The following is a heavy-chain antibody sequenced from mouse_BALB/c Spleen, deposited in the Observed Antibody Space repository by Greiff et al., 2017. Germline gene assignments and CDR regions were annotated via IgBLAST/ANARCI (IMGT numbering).Heavy chain of an antibody. J-gene: IGHJ4*01. CDR1: GFTFSSYA. CDR3: ARYDFYYAMDY. CDR2: ISSGGSYT. D-gene: IGHD2-12*01. Sequence: DVHLVESGGGLVKPGGSLKLSCAASGFTFSSYAMSWVRQSPEKRLEWVAEISSGGSYTYYPDTVTGRFTISRDNAKNTLYLEMSSLRSEDTAMYYCARYDFYYAMDYWGQGTSVTVSS. V-gene: IGHV5-9-4*01.